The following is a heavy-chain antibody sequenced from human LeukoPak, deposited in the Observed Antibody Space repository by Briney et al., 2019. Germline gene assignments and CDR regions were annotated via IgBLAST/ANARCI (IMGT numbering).Heavy chain of an antibody. D-gene: IGHD3-10*01. CDR2: ISSSGSTI. V-gene: IGHV3-48*03. J-gene: IGHJ4*02. CDR3: AKKGGVVRGVIHY. Sequence: GGSLRLSCAASGFTFSSYEMNWVRQAPGKGLEWVSYISSSGSTIYYADSVKGRFTISRDNSKNTLYLQMNSLRAEDTAVYYCAKKGGVVRGVIHYWGQGTLVTVSS. CDR1: GFTFSSYE.